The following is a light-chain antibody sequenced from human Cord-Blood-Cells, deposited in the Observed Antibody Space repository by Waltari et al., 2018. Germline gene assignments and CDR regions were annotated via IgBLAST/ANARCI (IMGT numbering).Light chain of an antibody. J-gene: IGKJ3*01. CDR3: QQSYSTPFT. CDR2: AAS. Sequence: DIQMTQSPSSLSASVGDRVTITCRASQSISSYLNWYQQKPGKAPKLLIYAASSFQSGVPSRFSGSGSGTDFTLTISCLQPEDFATYYCQQSYSTPFTFGPGTKVDIK. CDR1: QSISSY. V-gene: IGKV1-39*01.